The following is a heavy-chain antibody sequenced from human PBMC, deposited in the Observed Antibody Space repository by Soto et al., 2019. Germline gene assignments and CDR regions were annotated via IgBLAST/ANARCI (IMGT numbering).Heavy chain of an antibody. CDR1: GYIFTSYY. V-gene: IGHV1-46*01. D-gene: IGHD3-10*01. CDR2: INPFDGSR. CDR3: SRVDPGETSPFDH. J-gene: IGHJ4*02. Sequence: QVQLVQSGAAVKKPGASVKVACKASGYIFTSYYIHWVRQAPGQGLEWMGWINPFDGSRMFAQSFQGRVTMTRDTSTSTVYMEVSSLRSEDTAVYYCSRVDPGETSPFDHWGKGTLVTVSA.